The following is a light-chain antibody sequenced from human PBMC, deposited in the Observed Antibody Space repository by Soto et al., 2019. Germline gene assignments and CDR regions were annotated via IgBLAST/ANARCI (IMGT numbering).Light chain of an antibody. CDR3: QQYNNWPVT. V-gene: IGKV3-15*01. J-gene: IGKJ3*01. CDR1: QSVRSN. CDR2: GAS. Sequence: EIVLTQSPATLSVSPGERATLSCRASQSVRSNLAWYQPKPGQAPRFLIYGASTRATGIPARFSGSGSGTEFTLTISSLQSEDFAVYYCQQYNNWPVTFGPGTKVDIK.